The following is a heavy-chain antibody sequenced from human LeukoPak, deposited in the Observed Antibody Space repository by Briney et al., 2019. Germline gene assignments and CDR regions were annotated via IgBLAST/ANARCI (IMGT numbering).Heavy chain of an antibody. Sequence: GGSLRLSCAASGFTFSNYSMNWVRQAPGKGLEWVSSISSRSSYIYYADSVKGRFSISRDNAKNSLYLQMNSLRAEDTAVYYCARDYYDSSGSLAYYYYMDVWGKGTTVTISS. CDR2: ISSRSSYI. CDR3: ARDYYDSSGSLAYYYYMDV. J-gene: IGHJ6*03. CDR1: GFTFSNYS. D-gene: IGHD3-22*01. V-gene: IGHV3-21*01.